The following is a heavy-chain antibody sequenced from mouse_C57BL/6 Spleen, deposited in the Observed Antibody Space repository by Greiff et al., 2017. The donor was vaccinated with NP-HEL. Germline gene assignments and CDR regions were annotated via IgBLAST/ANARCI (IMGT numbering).Heavy chain of an antibody. CDR1: GYTFTSYW. D-gene: IGHD1-1*01. CDR3: ARTDTTVVARFDY. Sequence: VQLQQSGAELVMPGASVKLSCKASGYTFTSYWMHWVKQRPGQGLEWIGEIDPSDSYTTYNQKFKGKSTLTVDKSSSTAYMQLSSLTSEDSAVYYCARTDTTVVARFDYWGQGTTLTVSS. J-gene: IGHJ2*01. CDR2: IDPSDSYT. V-gene: IGHV1-69*01.